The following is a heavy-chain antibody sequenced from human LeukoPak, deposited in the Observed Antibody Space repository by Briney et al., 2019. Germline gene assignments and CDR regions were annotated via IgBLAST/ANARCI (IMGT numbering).Heavy chain of an antibody. Sequence: SAETLSLTCAVYGGSFSDYYWTWIRQPPGKGLEWIGEIIHSGSTNYSPSLKSRVTMSVDTSKNQFSLKLSSLTAADTAVYYCARGFDGPNAFDIWGLGTMVTVSS. CDR3: ARGFDGPNAFDI. CDR1: GGSFSDYY. D-gene: IGHD3-9*01. CDR2: IIHSGST. J-gene: IGHJ3*02. V-gene: IGHV4-34*01.